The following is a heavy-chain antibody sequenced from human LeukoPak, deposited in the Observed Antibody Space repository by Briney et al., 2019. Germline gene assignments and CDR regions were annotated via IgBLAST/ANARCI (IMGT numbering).Heavy chain of an antibody. CDR1: GFTLTTYN. D-gene: IGHD1-26*01. V-gene: IGHV3-48*04. J-gene: IGHJ3*02. CDR3: ARDQEGATEPDAFDI. CDR2: IGSGATPI. Sequence: HAGGSLRLSCVASGFTLTTYNMNWLRQAPGQGLEWVSYIGSGATPIYYADSVKGRFTISRDNAKNSLYLQMNSLRAEDTAVYYCARDQEGATEPDAFDIWGQGTMVTVSS.